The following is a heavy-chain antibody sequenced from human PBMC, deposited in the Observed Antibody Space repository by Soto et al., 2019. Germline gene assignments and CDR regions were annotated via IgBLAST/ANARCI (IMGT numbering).Heavy chain of an antibody. CDR1: GGSISSRGYY. J-gene: IGHJ5*02. V-gene: IGHV4-39*01. CDR3: ATRNRVDP. CDR2: IYYSGST. Sequence: QLQLQESGPGLVKPSETLSLTCTVSGGSISSRGYYWGWIRQPPGKGLEWIGTIYYSGSTYYNPYTRSRVTIPVDTSKNQSSPRLSSVTAADTPVYYGATRNRVDPWGQGTRVTVSP.